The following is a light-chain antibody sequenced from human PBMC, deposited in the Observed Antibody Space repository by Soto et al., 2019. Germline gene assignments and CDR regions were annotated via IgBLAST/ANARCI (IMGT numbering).Light chain of an antibody. CDR3: CSYAGSSTSHWV. V-gene: IGLV2-23*01. Sequence: QSALTQPASVSESPGQSITISCTGASSDVGSYKFVSWYQHHPGKAPKLMIYEDSKRPSGVSDRFSGSKSGNTASLTISGLQAEDEADYYCCSYAGSSTSHWVFGGGTKLTVL. CDR2: EDS. CDR1: SSDVGSYKF. J-gene: IGLJ3*02.